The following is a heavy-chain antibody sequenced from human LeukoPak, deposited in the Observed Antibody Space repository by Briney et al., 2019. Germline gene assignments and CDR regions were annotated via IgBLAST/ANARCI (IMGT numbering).Heavy chain of an antibody. D-gene: IGHD3-22*01. CDR2: IWYDGSNK. CDR1: GFTFSSYG. V-gene: IGHV3-33*01. J-gene: IGHJ6*02. Sequence: GGSLRLSCAASGFTFSSYGMHWVRQAPGKGLEWVAVIWYDGSNKYYADSVKGRFTIARDNSKNTLYLQMNSLRAEDTAVYYCARDPEYYYDSSGYYRYYYYGMDVWGQGTTVTVSS. CDR3: ARDPEYYYDSSGYYRYYYYGMDV.